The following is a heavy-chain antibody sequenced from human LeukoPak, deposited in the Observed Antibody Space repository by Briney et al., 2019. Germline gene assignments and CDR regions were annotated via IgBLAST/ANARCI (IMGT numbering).Heavy chain of an antibody. CDR2: ISSSSSYI. V-gene: IGHV3-21*01. CDR1: GFTFSSYS. CDR3: ARDYKSLVGFDY. Sequence: PGGSLRLSCAASGFTFSSYSMNWVRQAPGKGLEWVSSISSSSSYIYYADSVKGRFTISRDNAKNSLYLQMNSLRAEDTAVYYCARDYKSLVGFDYWGQGTLVTVSS. J-gene: IGHJ4*02. D-gene: IGHD6-13*01.